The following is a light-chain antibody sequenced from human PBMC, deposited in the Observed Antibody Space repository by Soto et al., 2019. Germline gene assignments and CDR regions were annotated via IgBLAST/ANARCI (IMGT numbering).Light chain of an antibody. CDR3: QQSYRIPPT. J-gene: IGKJ2*01. V-gene: IGKV1-39*01. Sequence: DIQMTQSPSSLSASVGDRVTITCRASQSIHNYLNWYQQKPGNAPTLLIYAASSLQIGVPSRFSGGGSGTDFTLTIRSLQPEDFATYYCQQSYRIPPTFGQGTKLEIK. CDR2: AAS. CDR1: QSIHNY.